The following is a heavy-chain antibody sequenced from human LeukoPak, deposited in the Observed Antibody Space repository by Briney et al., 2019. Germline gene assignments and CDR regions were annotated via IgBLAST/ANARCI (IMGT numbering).Heavy chain of an antibody. CDR1: GFTFSSYG. Sequence: GGSLRLSCAASGFTFSSYGMHWVRQAPGKGLEWVAVIWYGGSNKYYADSVKGRFTISRDNSKNTLYLQMNSLRAEDTAVYYCAKARNPLDAFDIWGQGTMVTVSS. CDR2: IWYGGSNK. CDR3: AKARNPLDAFDI. D-gene: IGHD1-14*01. J-gene: IGHJ3*02. V-gene: IGHV3-30*02.